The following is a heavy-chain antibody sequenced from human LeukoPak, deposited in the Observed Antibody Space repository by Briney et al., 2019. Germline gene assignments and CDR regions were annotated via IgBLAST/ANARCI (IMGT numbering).Heavy chain of an antibody. V-gene: IGHV4-39*01. Sequence: SETLSLTCTVSGGSISSSSYYWGWIRQPPGKGLEWIGSIYYSGSTYYNPSLKSRVTISVDTSKNQFSPKLSSVTAADTAVYYCARLSIAARPHYFDYWGQGTLVTVSS. J-gene: IGHJ4*02. CDR1: GGSISSSSYY. D-gene: IGHD6-6*01. CDR2: IYYSGST. CDR3: ARLSIAARPHYFDY.